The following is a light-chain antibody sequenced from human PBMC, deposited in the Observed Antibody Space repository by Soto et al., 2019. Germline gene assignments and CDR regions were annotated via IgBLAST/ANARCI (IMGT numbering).Light chain of an antibody. CDR2: GAS. Sequence: EIVLTQSPGTLSLSPGERATLSCRASQSVYNNYLAWYQQKPGQPPRLLVNGASNRATGIPDRFSGGGSGTDFTLTISSLEPEDFAVYYCQQSGPPPHAFGQGTRVEIK. CDR1: QSVYNNY. J-gene: IGKJ2*01. V-gene: IGKV3-20*01. CDR3: QQSGPPPHA.